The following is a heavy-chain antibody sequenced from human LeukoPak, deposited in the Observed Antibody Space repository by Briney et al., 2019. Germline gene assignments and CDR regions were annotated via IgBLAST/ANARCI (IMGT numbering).Heavy chain of an antibody. J-gene: IGHJ6*03. CDR2: IYYSGST. Sequence: SETLSLTCTVSGGSISSYYWSWIRQPPGKGLEWIGYIYYSGSTNYNPSLKSRVTIPVDPSKNQFSLKLSSVPAADTAVYYCATTLWAWEGHYYYMDVWGKGTTVTVSS. CDR1: GGSISSYY. V-gene: IGHV4-59*01. CDR3: ATTLWAWEGHYYYMDV. D-gene: IGHD1-26*01.